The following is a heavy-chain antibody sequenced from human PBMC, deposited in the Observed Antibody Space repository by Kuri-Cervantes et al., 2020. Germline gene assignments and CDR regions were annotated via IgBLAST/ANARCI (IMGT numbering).Heavy chain of an antibody. CDR3: AKHGATTMHYYYYGMDV. D-gene: IGHD4-17*01. Sequence: GESLKISCAASGFTFSSYAMSWVRQAPGKGLEWVSAISGSGGSTYYADSVQGRFTISRDDSQSTVALQMKNLRVEDTALYYCAKHGATTMHYYYYGMDVWGQGTTVTVSS. J-gene: IGHJ6*02. CDR2: ISGSGGST. V-gene: IGHV3-23*01. CDR1: GFTFSSYA.